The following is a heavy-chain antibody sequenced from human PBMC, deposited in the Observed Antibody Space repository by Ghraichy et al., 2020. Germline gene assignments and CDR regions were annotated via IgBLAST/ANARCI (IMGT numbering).Heavy chain of an antibody. CDR2: INSDGSST. CDR1: GFTFSSYW. Sequence: GGSLRLSCAASGFTFSSYWMHWVRQAPGKGLVWVSRINSDGSSTSYADSVKGRFTISRDNAKNTLYLQMNSLRAEDTAVYYCARARYCSGGSCYFDYWGQGTLLTIFS. D-gene: IGHD2-15*01. J-gene: IGHJ4*02. CDR3: ARARYCSGGSCYFDY. V-gene: IGHV3-74*01.